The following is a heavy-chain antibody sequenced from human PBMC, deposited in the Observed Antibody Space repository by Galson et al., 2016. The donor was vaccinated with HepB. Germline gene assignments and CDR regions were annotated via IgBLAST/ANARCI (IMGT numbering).Heavy chain of an antibody. CDR1: DFTFNTFP. J-gene: IGHJ5*02. CDR3: AKIGGVVNLGPPA. V-gene: IGHV3-23*01. CDR2: ISGIDGAT. D-gene: IGHD3-3*01. Sequence: SLRLSCAASDFTFNTFPMSWVRQAPGKGLEWVSTISGIDGATYYPDSVKGRFTISRDNSRNTLYLQMNSLRDEDTAMYYCAKIGGVVNLGPPAWGQGTLVTVSP.